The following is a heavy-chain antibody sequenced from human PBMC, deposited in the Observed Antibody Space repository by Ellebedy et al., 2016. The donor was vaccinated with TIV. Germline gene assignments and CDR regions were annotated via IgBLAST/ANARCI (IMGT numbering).Heavy chain of an antibody. D-gene: IGHD6-13*01. CDR2: ISSSGSTI. CDR1: GFTFSDYY. J-gene: IGHJ5*02. V-gene: IGHV3-11*04. Sequence: GESLKISXAASGFTFSDYYMSWIRQAPGKGLEWVSYISSSGSTIYYADSVKGRFTISRDNAKNSLYLQMNSLRAEDTAVYYCARDLEAIREYSSSWYTPWFDPWGQGTLVTVSS. CDR3: ARDLEAIREYSSSWYTPWFDP.